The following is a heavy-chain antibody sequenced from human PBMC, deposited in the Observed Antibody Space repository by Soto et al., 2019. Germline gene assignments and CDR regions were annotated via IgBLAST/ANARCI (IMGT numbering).Heavy chain of an antibody. Sequence: SETLSLTCTVSGVSVSSGSYYWSWIRQPPGKGLEWIGYIYYSGSTNYNPSLKSRVTISVDTSKNQFSLKLSSVTAADTAVYYCAREGRMTTVTSDYWGQGRLVTLCS. J-gene: IGHJ4*02. CDR3: AREGRMTTVTSDY. CDR2: IYYSGST. CDR1: GVSVSSGSYY. D-gene: IGHD4-17*01. V-gene: IGHV4-61*01.